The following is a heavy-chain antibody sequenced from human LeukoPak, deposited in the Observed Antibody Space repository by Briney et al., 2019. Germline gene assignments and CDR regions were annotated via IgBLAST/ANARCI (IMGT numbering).Heavy chain of an antibody. J-gene: IGHJ6*03. CDR1: GFTFTDYS. CDR3: ARDGSGFYLYNYMDV. Sequence: GGSLRLSFAPSGFTFTDYSMNWVRQAPGKGLEWVASISTVSTYTFYADSVKGRFSISRDNVRNLLYLQMSSLGAEDTAVYYCARDGSGFYLYNYMDVWGKGTTVTASS. CDR2: ISTVSTYT. V-gene: IGHV3-21*06. D-gene: IGHD6-25*01.